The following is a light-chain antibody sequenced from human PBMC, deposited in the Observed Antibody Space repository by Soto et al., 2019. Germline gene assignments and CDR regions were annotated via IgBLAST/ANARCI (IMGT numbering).Light chain of an antibody. CDR3: QHYNNWPPWT. CDR1: QSVSSN. J-gene: IGKJ1*01. Sequence: EIEMTQSPATLSLSPGERATLYCWASQSVSSNLAWYQQKPGQAPRLLIYGASTRVTGVPARFSGSRSRTEFLLILSSLQSEDFAVYYCQHYNNWPPWTLGQGTTVDI. V-gene: IGKV3-15*01. CDR2: GAS.